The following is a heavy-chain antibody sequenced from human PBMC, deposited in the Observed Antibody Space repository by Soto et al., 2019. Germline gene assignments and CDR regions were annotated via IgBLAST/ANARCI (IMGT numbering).Heavy chain of an antibody. Sequence: ASVKVSCKASGYTFTSYAMHWVRQAPGQRLEWMGWINAGNGNTKYSQKFQGRVTITRDTSASTAYMELNGLRAEDTAVYYCARGRGHYGFTKGYYFDYWGQGTLVTVSS. CDR2: INAGNGNT. J-gene: IGHJ4*02. V-gene: IGHV1-3*01. D-gene: IGHD3-10*01. CDR1: GYTFTSYA. CDR3: ARGRGHYGFTKGYYFDY.